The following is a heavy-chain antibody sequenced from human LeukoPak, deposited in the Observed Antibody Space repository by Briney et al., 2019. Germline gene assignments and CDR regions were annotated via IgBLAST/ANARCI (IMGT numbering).Heavy chain of an antibody. V-gene: IGHV1-18*03. Sequence: GASVKVSCKASGYTFTSYGISWVRQAPGQGLEWMGWISAYNGNTNDAQKLQGRVTMTRDTSTSTVYMELSSLRSEDMAVYYCARDLRGQLVTSLGYWGQGTLVTVSS. CDR1: GYTFTSYG. D-gene: IGHD6-13*01. CDR2: ISAYNGNT. CDR3: ARDLRGQLVTSLGY. J-gene: IGHJ4*02.